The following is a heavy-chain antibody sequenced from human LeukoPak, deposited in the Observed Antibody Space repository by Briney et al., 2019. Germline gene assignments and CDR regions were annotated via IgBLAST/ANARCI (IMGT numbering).Heavy chain of an antibody. Sequence: SGTLSLTCAVSGGSIISSNWWSWVRQPPGKGLEWIGEIYHSGSTNYNPSLKSRVTISVDKTKNQFSLKLSSVTAADTAVYYCARDGWFGERWFDPWGQGTLVTVSS. V-gene: IGHV4-4*02. CDR1: GGSIISSNW. J-gene: IGHJ5*02. CDR3: ARDGWFGERWFDP. D-gene: IGHD3-10*01. CDR2: IYHSGST.